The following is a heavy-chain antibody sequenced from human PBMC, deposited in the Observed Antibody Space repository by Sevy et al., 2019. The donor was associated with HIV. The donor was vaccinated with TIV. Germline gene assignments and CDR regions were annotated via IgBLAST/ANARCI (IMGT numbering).Heavy chain of an antibody. Sequence: SETLSLTCTVSVGSISSGDYYWSWIRQPPGKGLEWIGYIYYSGSSYYNPSLKSRVYISVDTSKNQFSLKLRSVTAADTAVYYCGRRADDSNGYSFDYWGQGTLVTVSS. CDR2: IYYSGSS. CDR1: VGSISSGDYY. J-gene: IGHJ4*02. D-gene: IGHD3-22*01. V-gene: IGHV4-30-4*01. CDR3: GRRADDSNGYSFDY.